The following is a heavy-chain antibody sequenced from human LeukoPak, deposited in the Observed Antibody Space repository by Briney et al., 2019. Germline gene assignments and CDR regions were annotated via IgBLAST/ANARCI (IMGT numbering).Heavy chain of an antibody. Sequence: PGGSLRLSCAASGFSFSNYWMSWVRQAPGKGLEWVANIKQDGNEKYYVDSVKGRFTISRDNAKNSLYLQMNSLRAEDTAVYYCARDRAAASSSPPDYWDQGTLVTVSS. CDR2: IKQDGNEK. J-gene: IGHJ4*02. CDR3: ARDRAAASSSPPDY. V-gene: IGHV3-7*04. D-gene: IGHD6-13*01. CDR1: GFSFSNYW.